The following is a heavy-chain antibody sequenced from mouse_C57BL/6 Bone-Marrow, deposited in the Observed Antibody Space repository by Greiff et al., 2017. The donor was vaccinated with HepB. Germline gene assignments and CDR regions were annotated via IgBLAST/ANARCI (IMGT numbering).Heavy chain of an antibody. J-gene: IGHJ2*01. CDR3: AREVAYYDGSSYVGYYFDY. CDR2: IHPNSGST. D-gene: IGHD1-1*01. CDR1: GYTFTSYW. Sequence: QVQLQQPGAELVKPGASVKLSCKASGYTFTSYWMHWVKQRPGQGLEWIGMIHPNSGSTNYNEKFKSKATLTVDKSSSTAYMKLSSLTSEDSAVYYCAREVAYYDGSSYVGYYFDYWGQGTTLTVSS. V-gene: IGHV1-64*01.